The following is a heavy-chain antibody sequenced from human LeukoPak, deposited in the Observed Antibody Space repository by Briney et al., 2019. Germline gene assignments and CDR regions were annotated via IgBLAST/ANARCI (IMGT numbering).Heavy chain of an antibody. J-gene: IGHJ4*02. D-gene: IGHD5-18*01. CDR2: IRYDGSNK. V-gene: IGHV3-30*02. Sequence: GGSLRLSCTASGFTFSNHWMNWVRQAPGKGLEWVAFIRYDGSNKYYADSVKGRFTISRDNSKNTLYLQMNSLRADTAVYYCAKDYSYGSDYWGQGTLVTVSS. CDR1: GFTFSNHW. CDR3: AKDYSYGSDY.